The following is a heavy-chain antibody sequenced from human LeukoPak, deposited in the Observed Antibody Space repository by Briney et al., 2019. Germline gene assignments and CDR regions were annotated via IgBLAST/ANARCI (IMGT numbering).Heavy chain of an antibody. D-gene: IGHD3-9*01. J-gene: IGHJ4*02. CDR3: ARADTLTGYYFDY. Sequence: SETLSVTCTVSGDSISNFYWSWIRQPPGKGLEWIGYIYYSGSTNYNPSLKSRVTMSLDKSKIQFSLKMSSVTAADTAVYYCARADTLTGYYFDYWGQGTLVTVSS. CDR2: IYYSGST. CDR1: GDSISNFY. V-gene: IGHV4-59*01.